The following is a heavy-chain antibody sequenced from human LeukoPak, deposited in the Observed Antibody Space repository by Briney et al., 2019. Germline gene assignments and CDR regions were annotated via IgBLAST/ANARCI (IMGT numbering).Heavy chain of an antibody. CDR3: ARGGYYGSGNDFRFDP. Sequence: SETLSLTCTVSGGSISSYYWSWIRQPPGKGLEWIGYIYYSGSTNYNPSLKSRVTISVDTSKNQFSLKLKSVTAADTAVYYCARGGYYGSGNDFRFDPWGQGTLVTVSS. V-gene: IGHV4-59*01. CDR2: IYYSGST. CDR1: GGSISSYY. J-gene: IGHJ5*02. D-gene: IGHD3-10*01.